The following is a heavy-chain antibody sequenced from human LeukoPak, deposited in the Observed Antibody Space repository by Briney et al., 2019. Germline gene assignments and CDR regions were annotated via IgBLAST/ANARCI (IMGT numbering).Heavy chain of an antibody. CDR1: GGSISSYY. J-gene: IGHJ6*02. CDR2: IYYSGST. CDR3: ARADSSGWSHYYYYGMDV. Sequence: SETLSLTCTVSGGSISSYYWSWIRQPPGKGLEWIGYIYYSGSTNCNPSLKSRVTISVDTSKNQFSLKLSSVTAADTAVYYCARADSSGWSHYYYYGMDVWGQGTTVTVSS. V-gene: IGHV4-59*01. D-gene: IGHD6-19*01.